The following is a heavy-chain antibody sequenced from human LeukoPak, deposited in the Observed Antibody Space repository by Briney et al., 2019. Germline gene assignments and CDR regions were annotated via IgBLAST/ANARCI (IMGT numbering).Heavy chain of an antibody. CDR2: IRSKANSYAT. V-gene: IGHV3-73*01. J-gene: IGHJ4*02. CDR3: STGGYCTSTSCYGEN. Sequence: GGSLRLSCVVSGFTFSGCAMHWVRQASGKGLEWVGRIRSKANSYATAYATSVEGRFTISRDDSKNTAYLQMSSLKTEDTAVYYCSTGGYCTSTSCYGENWGQGTLVTVSS. D-gene: IGHD2-2*01. CDR1: GFTFSGCA.